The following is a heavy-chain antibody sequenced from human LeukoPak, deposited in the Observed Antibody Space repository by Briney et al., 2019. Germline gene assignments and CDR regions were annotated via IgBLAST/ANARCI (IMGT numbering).Heavy chain of an antibody. D-gene: IGHD2-15*01. CDR3: ARLILGYCSGGSCYSGDC. CDR2: IYYSGST. Sequence: SETLSLTCTVSGGSISSSSYYWGWIRQPPGKGLEWIGSIYYSGSTYYNPSLKSPVTISVDTSKNQFSLKLSSVTAADTAVYYCARLILGYCSGGSCYSGDCWGQGTLVTVSS. V-gene: IGHV4-39*01. J-gene: IGHJ4*02. CDR1: GGSISSSSYY.